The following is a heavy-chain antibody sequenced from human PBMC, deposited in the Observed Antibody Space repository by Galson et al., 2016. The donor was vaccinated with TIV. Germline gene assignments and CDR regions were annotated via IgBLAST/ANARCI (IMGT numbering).Heavy chain of an antibody. D-gene: IGHD1-26*01. V-gene: IGHV1-2*02. CDR2: IDPNSGGT. Sequence: SVKVSCKASGYPLIGYFMHWVRQAPGQGLEWMGWIDPNSGGTDYAQKFQGRVTMTRDKSIGTAYMELSRLRADDTALYFSARSGRGSYTGFDYWGRGTLVSVSS. CDR3: ARSGRGSYTGFDY. J-gene: IGHJ4*02. CDR1: GYPLIGYF.